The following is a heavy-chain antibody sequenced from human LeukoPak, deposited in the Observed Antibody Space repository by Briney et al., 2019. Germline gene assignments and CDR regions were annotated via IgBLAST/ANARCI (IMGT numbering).Heavy chain of an antibody. Sequence: GGSLRLSCAASGFTVSNSYMTWVRKAPGKGLEWVSTIYSDGGTYYADSLKDRFTISRDSSKNTVFLQMNSLRAEDTAVYYCAKTNNYAYVHWGQGTLVTVSS. CDR1: GFTVSNSY. D-gene: IGHD5-18*01. V-gene: IGHV3-66*01. J-gene: IGHJ4*02. CDR3: AKTNNYAYVH. CDR2: IYSDGGT.